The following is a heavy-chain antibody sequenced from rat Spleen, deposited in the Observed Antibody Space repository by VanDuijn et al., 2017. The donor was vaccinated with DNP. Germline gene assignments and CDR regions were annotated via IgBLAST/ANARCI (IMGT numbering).Heavy chain of an antibody. CDR2: INPDGTNT. V-gene: IGHV5-58*01. CDR1: GFTFNTYW. J-gene: IGHJ2*01. D-gene: IGHD1-12*02. Sequence: EVQLVETGGGLVQPGRSLKLSCVASGFTFNTYWMFWVRQAPGKGLEWVASINPDGTNTYYLDSVKGRFTISRDNTKNTLYLQMDSLRSEDTATYYCTKRWYGSFGYWGQGLMVTISP. CDR3: TKRWYGSFGY.